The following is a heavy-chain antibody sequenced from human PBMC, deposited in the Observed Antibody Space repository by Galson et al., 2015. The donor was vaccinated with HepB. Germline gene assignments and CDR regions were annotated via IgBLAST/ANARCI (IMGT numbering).Heavy chain of an antibody. J-gene: IGHJ4*02. CDR2: INAGNGNT. CDR3: AAGPIVVVNFDY. CDR1: GYTFTSYA. D-gene: IGHD3-22*01. V-gene: IGHV1-3*01. Sequence: SVKVSCKASGYTFTSYAVHWVRQAPGQRLEWMGWINAGNGNTKYSQKFQGRVTITRDTSASTAYMELSSLRSEDTAVYYCAAGPIVVVNFDYWGQGTLVTVSS.